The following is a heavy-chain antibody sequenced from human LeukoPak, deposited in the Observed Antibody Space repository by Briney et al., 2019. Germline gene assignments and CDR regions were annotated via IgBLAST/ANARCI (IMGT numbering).Heavy chain of an antibody. V-gene: IGHV4-39*01. D-gene: IGHD4-17*01. CDR2: IYYSGST. Sequence: SETLSLTCTVSGGSISSSSYYWGWIRQPPGKGLEWIGSIYYSGSTYYNPSLKSRVTISVDTSKNQFSLKLSSVTVAETAVHYCARHVGDYGDYGDYWGQGTLVTVSS. J-gene: IGHJ4*02. CDR1: GGSISSSSYY. CDR3: ARHVGDYGDYGDY.